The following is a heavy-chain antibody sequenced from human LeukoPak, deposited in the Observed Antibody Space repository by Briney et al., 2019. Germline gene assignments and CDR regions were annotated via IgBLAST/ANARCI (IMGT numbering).Heavy chain of an antibody. D-gene: IGHD3-3*01. CDR2: INTNTGNP. V-gene: IGHV7-4-1*02. Sequence: ASVKVSCKASGYTFTSYAMNWVRQAPGQGLEWMGWINTNTGNPTYAQGFTGRFVFSLDTSVSTAYLQISSLKAEDTAVYYCAGENFGVVDRVNYWFDPWGQGTLVTVSS. J-gene: IGHJ5*02. CDR1: GYTFTSYA. CDR3: AGENFGVVDRVNYWFDP.